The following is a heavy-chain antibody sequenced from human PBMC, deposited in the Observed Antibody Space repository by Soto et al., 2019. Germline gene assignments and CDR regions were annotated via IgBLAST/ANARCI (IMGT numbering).Heavy chain of an antibody. Sequence: VQLLESGGGLVQPGGSLRLSCTASGFSFSSSAMTWVRQAPGQGLEWVASISENGGRRGGTYYADSVKGRFTISRDKSNNTLYLQVDSRTGADTAIYYCASAKAGVIAPLGIWGQGTMVTVSS. CDR1: GFSFSSSA. V-gene: IGHV3-23*01. J-gene: IGHJ3*02. D-gene: IGHD2-21*01. CDR3: ASAKAGVIAPLGI. CDR2: ISENGGRRGGT.